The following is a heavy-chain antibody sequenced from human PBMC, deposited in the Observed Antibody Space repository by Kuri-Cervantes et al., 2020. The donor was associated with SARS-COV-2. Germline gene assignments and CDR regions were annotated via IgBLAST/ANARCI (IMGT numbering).Heavy chain of an antibody. J-gene: IGHJ4*02. CDR3: ANVQRWLRTLDY. CDR1: GYSISSGYY. CDR2: IYHSGST. Sequence: SQTLSLTCAVSGYSISSGYYWGWIRQPPGKGLEWIGSIYHSGSTYYNPSLKSRVTISVDTSKNQFSLKLSSVTAADTAVYYCANVQRWLRTLDYWGQGTLVTVSS. V-gene: IGHV4-38-2*01. D-gene: IGHD5-18*01.